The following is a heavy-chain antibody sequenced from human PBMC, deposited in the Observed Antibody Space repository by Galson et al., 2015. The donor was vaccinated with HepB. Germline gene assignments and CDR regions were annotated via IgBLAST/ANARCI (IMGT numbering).Heavy chain of an antibody. CDR1: GDSISSGGYY. V-gene: IGHV4-31*03. Sequence: QVQLQESGPGLVKPSQTLSLTCTVSGDSISSGGYYWSWMRQHPGKGLEWIGYIYYGGSTYYNPSLKSRVTISVDTSKNQFSLKLSSVTAADTAVYYCSRSSGYVDDYWGQGTLVTVSS. CDR2: IYYGGST. J-gene: IGHJ4*02. CDR3: SRSSGYVDDY. D-gene: IGHD5-12*01.